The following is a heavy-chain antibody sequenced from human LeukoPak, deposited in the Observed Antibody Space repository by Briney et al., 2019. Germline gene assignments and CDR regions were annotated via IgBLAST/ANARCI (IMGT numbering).Heavy chain of an antibody. V-gene: IGHV1-2*02. CDR2: INPNSGDT. D-gene: IGHD6-13*01. CDR1: GYTFTDYY. J-gene: IGHJ4*02. CDR3: ARVKQQRGSLLGY. Sequence: ASVKVSCKASGYTFTDYYLHWVRQAPGQGFEWMGWINPNSGDTNYAQKFQGRVTMTRDTSISTAYMELSRLRSDDTAVYYCARVKQQRGSLLGYWGQGTLVTVSS.